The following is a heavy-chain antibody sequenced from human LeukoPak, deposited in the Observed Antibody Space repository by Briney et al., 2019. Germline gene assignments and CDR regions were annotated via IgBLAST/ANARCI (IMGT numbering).Heavy chain of an antibody. V-gene: IGHV4-61*02. CDR2: LSTRGNT. CDR1: GASVSSGNYF. CDR3: TRALCINGVCEWFDP. D-gene: IGHD2-8*01. Sequence: PSQTLSLTCSVSGASVSSGNYFWTWIRQPTGKGLEWIGRLSTRGNTNYNPSLESRVTISGDTSKNQFSLQLRSVTAADTAVYYCTRALCINGVCEWFDPWGQGTLVTVSS. J-gene: IGHJ5*02.